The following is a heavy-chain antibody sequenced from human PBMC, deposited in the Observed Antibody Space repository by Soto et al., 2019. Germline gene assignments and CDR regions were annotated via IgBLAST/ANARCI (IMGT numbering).Heavy chain of an antibody. D-gene: IGHD6-13*01. J-gene: IGHJ4*02. CDR1: GFTFSTYA. V-gene: IGHV3-23*01. CDR3: SVTVSSSWYFDY. CDR2: ISGSGGST. Sequence: EVQLLESGGGLVQPGGSLRLSCAASGFTFSTYAMTWVRQAPGKGLEWVSTISGSGGSTYYADSVKGRFTISRDNSKNTLYLQMNSLRAEDTAVYYCSVTVSSSWYFDYWGQGTLVTVSP.